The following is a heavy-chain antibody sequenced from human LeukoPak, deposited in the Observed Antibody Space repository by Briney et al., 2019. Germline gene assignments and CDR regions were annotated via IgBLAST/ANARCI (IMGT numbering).Heavy chain of an antibody. Sequence: SVKVSCKASGGTFSSYAISWVRQAPGQGLEWMGGIIPIFGTANYAQKFQGRVTITADESTSTAYMELSSLRSEDTAVYYCARGRAPAAKSHYYGMGVWGQGTTVTVSS. CDR1: GGTFSSYA. CDR2: IIPIFGTA. V-gene: IGHV1-69*13. D-gene: IGHD2-2*01. J-gene: IGHJ6*02. CDR3: ARGRAPAAKSHYYGMGV.